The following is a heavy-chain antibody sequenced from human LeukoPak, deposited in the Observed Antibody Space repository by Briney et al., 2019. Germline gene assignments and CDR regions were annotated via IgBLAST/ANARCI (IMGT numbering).Heavy chain of an antibody. CDR3: AKQPYNYYYLDA. CDR2: IVGDSSKT. CDR1: GLTFHDYA. J-gene: IGHJ6*03. D-gene: IGHD2-21*01. Sequence: GGSLRLSCAISGLTFHDYAMTWVRQAPGKGLEWASTIVGDSSKTYYADSVKGRFTISRDNSNYMLFLHMNNLRAEDTAIYYCAKQPYNYYYLDAWGKGTTVTVSS. V-gene: IGHV3-23*01.